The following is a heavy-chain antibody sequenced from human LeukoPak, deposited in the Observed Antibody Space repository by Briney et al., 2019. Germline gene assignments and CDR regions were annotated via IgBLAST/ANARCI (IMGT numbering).Heavy chain of an antibody. Sequence: SGTLSLTCAVSGGSISSSNWWSWVRPPPGKGLEWIGSIYYSGSTYYNPSVKSQVTISVDTSKNHFSLKLSSVTAADTAVYHCARVKLVVAANYYCYGTDVWGQRTTPTV. CDR1: GGSISSSNW. V-gene: IGHV4-4*02. CDR3: ARVKLVVAANYYCYGTDV. D-gene: IGHD2-15*01. CDR2: IYYSGST. J-gene: IGHJ6*02.